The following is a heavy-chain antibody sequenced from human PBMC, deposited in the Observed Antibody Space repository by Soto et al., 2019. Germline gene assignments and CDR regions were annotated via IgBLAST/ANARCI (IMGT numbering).Heavy chain of an antibody. J-gene: IGHJ4*02. CDR3: ARDIAAAYYFDY. V-gene: IGHV4-31*03. Sequence: QVQLQESGPGLVKPSQTLSLTCTVSGGSISSGGYYWSWIRQHPGKGLECIGYIYYSGSTYYNPSLKSRVTISVDTSKNQFSLKLSSVTAADTAVYYCARDIAAAYYFDYWGQGTLVTVSS. D-gene: IGHD6-13*01. CDR1: GGSISSGGYY. CDR2: IYYSGST.